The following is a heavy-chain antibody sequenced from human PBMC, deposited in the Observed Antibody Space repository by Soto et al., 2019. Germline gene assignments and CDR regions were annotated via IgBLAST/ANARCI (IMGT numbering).Heavy chain of an antibody. CDR2: INHSGST. CDR3: ARGSRMGAYYYDSSGFWKFDY. D-gene: IGHD3-22*01. V-gene: IGHV4-34*01. Sequence: SETLSLTCAVYGGSFSGYYWSWIRQPPGKGLEWIGEINHSGSTNYNPSLKSRVTISVDTSKNQFSLKLSSVTAADTAVYYCARGSRMGAYYYDSSGFWKFDYWGQGTLVTVSS. J-gene: IGHJ4*02. CDR1: GGSFSGYY.